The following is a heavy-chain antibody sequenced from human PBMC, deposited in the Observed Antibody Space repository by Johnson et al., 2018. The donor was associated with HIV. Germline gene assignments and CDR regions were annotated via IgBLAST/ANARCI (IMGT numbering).Heavy chain of an antibody. CDR1: GFTFSSYA. D-gene: IGHD1-14*01. Sequence: QVQLVESGGGVVQPGRSLRLSCAASGFTFSSYAMHWVRQAPGKGLEWVAVISYDGSNKYFADSVKGRFTISRDNSMNTLYLQMNSLRAEDTAVYYCANEPHLDAFDIWGQGTMVTVSS. V-gene: IGHV3-30*04. CDR3: ANEPHLDAFDI. J-gene: IGHJ3*02. CDR2: ISYDGSNK.